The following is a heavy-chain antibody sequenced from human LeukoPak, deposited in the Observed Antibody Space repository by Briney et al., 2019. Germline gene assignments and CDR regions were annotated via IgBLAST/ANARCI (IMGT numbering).Heavy chain of an antibody. D-gene: IGHD5-12*01. CDR1: GYTFTSYG. Sequence: ASVKVFYKASGYTFTSYGICWVRQAPGQGLEWMGWISAYNGNTNYAQKLQGRVTMTTDTSTSTAYMELRSLRSDDTAVYYCAREGPGGYDQYWFDPWGQGTLVTVSS. J-gene: IGHJ5*02. CDR3: AREGPGGYDQYWFDP. V-gene: IGHV1-18*01. CDR2: ISAYNGNT.